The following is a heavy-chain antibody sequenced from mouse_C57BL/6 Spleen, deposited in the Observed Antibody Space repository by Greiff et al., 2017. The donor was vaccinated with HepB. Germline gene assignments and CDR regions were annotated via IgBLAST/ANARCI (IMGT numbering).Heavy chain of an antibody. D-gene: IGHD1-1*01. CDR3: TGSYYDYFDY. V-gene: IGHV6-3*01. CDR1: GFTFSNYW. Sequence: DVQLQESGGGLVQPGGSMKLSCVASGFTFSNYWMNWVRQSPEKGLEWVAQIRLKSDNYATHYAESVKGRFTISRDDSKSSVYLQMNNLRAEDTGIDYCTGSYYDYFDYWGQGTTLTVSS. J-gene: IGHJ2*01. CDR2: IRLKSDNYAT.